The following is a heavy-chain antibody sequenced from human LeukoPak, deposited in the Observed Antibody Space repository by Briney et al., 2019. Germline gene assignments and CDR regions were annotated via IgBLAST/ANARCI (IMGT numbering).Heavy chain of an antibody. D-gene: IGHD6-13*01. CDR2: IHHSGST. CDR3: ARQNPAASGQGLDY. J-gene: IGHJ4*02. Sequence: SETLSLTCSVSGGSISGYYWSWIRQPPGKGLEWIGYIHHSGSTNYNPSLKSRVTFSVDTSKNQFSPELTSVTAADTAVYYCARQNPAASGQGLDYWGQGTLVTVSS. V-gene: IGHV4-59*08. CDR1: GGSISGYY.